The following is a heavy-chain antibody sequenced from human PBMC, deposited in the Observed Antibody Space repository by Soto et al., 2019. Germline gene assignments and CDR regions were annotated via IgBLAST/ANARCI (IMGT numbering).Heavy chain of an antibody. Sequence: SVKVSCKASGGTFSSYAISWVRQAPGQGLEWMGGIIPIFGTANYAQKFQGRVTITADESTSTAYMELSSLRSEDTAVYYCASTATRATGYYYSGMDVWVEGT. CDR1: GGTFSSYA. V-gene: IGHV1-69*13. D-gene: IGHD3-10*01. CDR2: IIPIFGTA. CDR3: ASTATRATGYYYSGMDV. J-gene: IGHJ6*02.